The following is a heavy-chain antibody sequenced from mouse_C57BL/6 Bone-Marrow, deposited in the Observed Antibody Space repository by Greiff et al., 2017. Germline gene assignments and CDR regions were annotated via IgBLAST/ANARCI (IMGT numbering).Heavy chain of an antibody. D-gene: IGHD1-1*01. V-gene: IGHV2-2*01. J-gene: IGHJ1*03. CDR3: ARNPLYYGSSYGDWYFDV. Sequence: QVQLQQSGPGLVQPSQSLSITCTVSGFSLTSYGVHWVRQSPGKGLEWLGVIWSGGSTDYNAAFISRLSISKDNSKSQVFFKMNSLQADDTAIYYCARNPLYYGSSYGDWYFDVWGTGTTVTVSS. CDR1: GFSLTSYG. CDR2: IWSGGST.